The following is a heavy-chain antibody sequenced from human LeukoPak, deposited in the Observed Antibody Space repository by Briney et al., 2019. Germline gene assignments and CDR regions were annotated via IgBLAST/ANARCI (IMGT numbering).Heavy chain of an antibody. CDR1: GGSFNGYY. Sequence: SETLSLTCAVYGGSFNGYYWTWIRQPPGKGLEWIGEINHSGSTDYNPSLKSRVTISVDTSKNQFSLKLSSVTAADTAVYYCARSRGYSYRFDYWGQGTLVTVSS. J-gene: IGHJ4*02. CDR3: ARSRGYSYRFDY. CDR2: INHSGST. D-gene: IGHD5-18*01. V-gene: IGHV4-34*01.